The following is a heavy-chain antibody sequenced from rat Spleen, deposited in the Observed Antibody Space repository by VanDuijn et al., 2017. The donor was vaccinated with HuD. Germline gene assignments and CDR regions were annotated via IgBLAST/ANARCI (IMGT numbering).Heavy chain of an antibody. CDR1: GFTFDDYH. CDR2: ISYDGSST. CDR3: ARVITTVWYFDF. V-gene: IGHV5-7*01. J-gene: IGHJ1*01. D-gene: IGHD1-1*01. Sequence: EVQLVESGGGLVQPGRSLKLSCAASGFTFDDYHMAWVRQAPTKGLEWVATISYDGSSTYYRDSVKGRFTISRDNAKSTLYLQMDSLRSEDTATYYCARVITTVWYFDFWGPGTMVTVSS.